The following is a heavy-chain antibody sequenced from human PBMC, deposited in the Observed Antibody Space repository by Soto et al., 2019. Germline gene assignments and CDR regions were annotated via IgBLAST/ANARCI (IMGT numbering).Heavy chain of an antibody. CDR1: GGTFSSYA. CDR3: ARDFPVISYYYDSSGYYYGRCMDV. D-gene: IGHD3-22*01. V-gene: IGHV1-69*13. Sequence: SVKVSCKASGGTFSSYAISWVRQAPGQGLEWMGGIIPIFGTANYAQKYQGRVTITADESTSTAYMELSSLRSEDTAVYYCARDFPVISYYYDSSGYYYGRCMDVWGQGTTVTVSS. CDR2: IIPIFGTA. J-gene: IGHJ6*02.